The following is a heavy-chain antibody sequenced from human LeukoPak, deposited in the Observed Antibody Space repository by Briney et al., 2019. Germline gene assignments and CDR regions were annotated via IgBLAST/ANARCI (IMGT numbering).Heavy chain of an antibody. CDR3: RYSSRGGFDY. D-gene: IGHD6-13*01. CDR1: GVTFSSYW. CDR2: IKPDGSEK. J-gene: IGHJ4*02. V-gene: IGHV3-7*01. Sequence: GGSLRLSCAASGVTFSSYWMSWVRQAPGKGLEWVANIKPDGSEKYYVDSVGGRFTISRDNAKNSLYLQMNSLRAEDTAVYYCRYSSRGGFDYWGQGTLVTVSS.